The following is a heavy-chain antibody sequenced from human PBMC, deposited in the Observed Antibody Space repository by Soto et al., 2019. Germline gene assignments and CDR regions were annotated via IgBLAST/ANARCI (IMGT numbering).Heavy chain of an antibody. D-gene: IGHD3-10*01. CDR1: GDNVSRNSAA. Sequence: SQTLSLTCAISGDNVSRNSAAWNWIRQSPSRGLEWLGRTYYRSKWYNDYAVSVKSRITINPDTSKNQFSLQLNSVTPEDTAVVYSERGRHNGSGEGLFAPGVQETLVTVS. J-gene: IGHJ5*02. CDR2: TYYRSKWYN. V-gene: IGHV6-1*01. CDR3: ERGRHNGSGEGLFAP.